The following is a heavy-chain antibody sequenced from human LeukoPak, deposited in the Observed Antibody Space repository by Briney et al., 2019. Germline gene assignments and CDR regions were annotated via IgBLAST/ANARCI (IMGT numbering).Heavy chain of an antibody. Sequence: SVKVSCKASGGTFSSYAISWVRQAPGQGLEWMGGIIPIIGTANNAQRFQGRVTITADKSTSTAYMELSSLRSEDTAVYYCARDYLEYGDYGHGTWGQGTLVTVSS. CDR2: IIPIIGTA. CDR1: GGTFSSYA. V-gene: IGHV1-69*06. CDR3: ARDYLEYGDYGHGT. D-gene: IGHD4-17*01. J-gene: IGHJ5*02.